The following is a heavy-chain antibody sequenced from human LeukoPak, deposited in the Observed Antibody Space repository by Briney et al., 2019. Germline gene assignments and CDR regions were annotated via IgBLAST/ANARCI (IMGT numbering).Heavy chain of an antibody. Sequence: PSETPSLTCSVSGDSITSNDYFWGWIRQPPGKGLEWIGNLYYIGSTYYNPSLKSRVTMSVDTSKNQFSLRLSSVTAADTAVYYCARVRRAIFGVASYYYYMDVWGKGTTVTVSS. CDR3: ARVRRAIFGVASYYYYMDV. V-gene: IGHV4-39*01. CDR1: GDSITSNDYF. J-gene: IGHJ6*03. CDR2: LYYIGST. D-gene: IGHD3-3*01.